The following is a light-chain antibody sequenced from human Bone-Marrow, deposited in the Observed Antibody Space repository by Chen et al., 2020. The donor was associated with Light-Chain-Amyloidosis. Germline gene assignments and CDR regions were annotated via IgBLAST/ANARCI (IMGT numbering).Light chain of an antibody. CDR1: QTISSNY. Sequence: EIVLTQSPGTLSLSPGEGANLYCRASQTISSNYLTWYQQKVGQAPRLLIYGSSSMATGIPDRFTGSGSGTDFTLTINRLEPDDVAMYYCQQYGTSPLTFGGGTKVEIK. J-gene: IGKJ4*01. CDR2: GSS. V-gene: IGKV3-20*01. CDR3: QQYGTSPLT.